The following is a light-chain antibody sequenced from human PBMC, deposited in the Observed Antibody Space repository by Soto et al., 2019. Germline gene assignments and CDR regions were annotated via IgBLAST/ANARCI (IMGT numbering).Light chain of an antibody. J-gene: IGLJ1*01. V-gene: IGLV2-8*01. Sequence: QSLLTDPPSSSGSPGQSVTISCTGTSNDVGGYNYVSWYQQHPGKAPKVLIYAVSKRPSGVPDRFSGSKSGNTASLTVSGLQADDEADYYCSSSAGSNNLVFGTGTKVTVL. CDR3: SSSAGSNNLV. CDR1: SNDVGGYNY. CDR2: AVS.